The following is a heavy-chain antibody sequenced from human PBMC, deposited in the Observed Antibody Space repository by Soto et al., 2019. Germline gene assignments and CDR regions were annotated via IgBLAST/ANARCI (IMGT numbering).Heavy chain of an antibody. CDR2: IRSKANSYAT. J-gene: IGHJ6*03. CDR3: TRRLDYGDPYYYYYYMDV. D-gene: IGHD4-17*01. Sequence: PGGSLRLSCAASGFTFSGSAMHWVRQASGKGLEWVGRIRSKANSYATAYAASVKGRFTISRDDSKNTAYLQMNSLKTEDTAVYYCTRRLDYGDPYYYYYYMDVWGKGTTVTVS. V-gene: IGHV3-73*01. CDR1: GFTFSGSA.